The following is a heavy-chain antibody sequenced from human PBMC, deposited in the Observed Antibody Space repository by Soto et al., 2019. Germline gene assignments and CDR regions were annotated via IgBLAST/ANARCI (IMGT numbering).Heavy chain of an antibody. Sequence: KSSETLSLTCAVSGGSVSNSYWSWIRQPAGKGLEWLGRIYASGSTTYNPSLKSRLTMSVDTSKNQFSLKLSSVTAADTAVYYCARDSDSGSYYDPTCFDPWGQGTLVTVSS. J-gene: IGHJ5*02. CDR1: GGSVSNSY. CDR2: IYASGST. V-gene: IGHV4-4*07. CDR3: ARDSDSGSYYDPTCFDP. D-gene: IGHD1-26*01.